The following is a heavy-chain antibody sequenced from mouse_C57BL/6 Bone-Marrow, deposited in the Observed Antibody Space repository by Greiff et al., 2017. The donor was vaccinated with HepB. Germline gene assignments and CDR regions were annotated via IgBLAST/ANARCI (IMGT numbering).Heavy chain of an antibody. CDR1: GYAFSSSW. CDR2: IYPGDGDT. V-gene: IGHV1-82*01. Sequence: QVQLKHSGPELVKPGASVKISCKASGYAFSSSWMNWVKQRPGKGLEWIGRIYPGDGDTNYNGKFKGKATLTADKSSSTAYMQLSSLTSEDSAVYFCATVVAKYWYFDVWGTGTTVTVSS. D-gene: IGHD1-1*01. J-gene: IGHJ1*03. CDR3: ATVVAKYWYFDV.